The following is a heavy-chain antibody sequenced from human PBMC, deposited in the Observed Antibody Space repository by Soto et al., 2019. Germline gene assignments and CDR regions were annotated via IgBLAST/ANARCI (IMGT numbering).Heavy chain of an antibody. Sequence: EVHLLDSGGGLVQPGGSLRLSCAASGFTFSNYVMSWVRQAPGKGLEWVSSISGGGDNTYYADAVKGRFTISRDNSKNSLFLQMNSLRAEDTAVYYCAKLPLVLAIGFDDWGQGTLVTVSS. D-gene: IGHD3-16*02. V-gene: IGHV3-23*01. CDR3: AKLPLVLAIGFDD. CDR1: GFTFSNYV. CDR2: ISGGGDNT. J-gene: IGHJ4*02.